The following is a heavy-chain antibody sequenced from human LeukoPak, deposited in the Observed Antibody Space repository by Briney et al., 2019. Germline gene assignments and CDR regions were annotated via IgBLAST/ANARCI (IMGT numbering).Heavy chain of an antibody. Sequence: SETLSLTCAVYGRSFSGYYWSWIRQPPGKGLEWIGEINHSGSTNYNPSLKSRVTISVDTSKNQFSLKLSSVTAADTAVYYCARGPQYSEQRVYYFDYWGQGTLVTVSS. V-gene: IGHV4-34*01. J-gene: IGHJ4*02. CDR3: ARGPQYSEQRVYYFDY. D-gene: IGHD4-11*01. CDR2: INHSGST. CDR1: GRSFSGYY.